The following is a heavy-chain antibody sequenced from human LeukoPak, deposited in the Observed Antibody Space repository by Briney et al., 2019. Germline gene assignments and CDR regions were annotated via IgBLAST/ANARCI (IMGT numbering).Heavy chain of an antibody. V-gene: IGHV4-4*07. CDR3: ARPGNYDFWSPYED. Sequence: SETLSLTCTVSGGSISTYSWCRIRQAAGKRLEWIGCFYTSGTTNYNPSLKSRVAMSVDTSKNQFSLRLSSVTAADTAVYYCARPGNYDFWSPYEDWGQGSLVTVSS. CDR2: FYTSGTT. D-gene: IGHD3-3*01. J-gene: IGHJ4*02. CDR1: GGSISTYS.